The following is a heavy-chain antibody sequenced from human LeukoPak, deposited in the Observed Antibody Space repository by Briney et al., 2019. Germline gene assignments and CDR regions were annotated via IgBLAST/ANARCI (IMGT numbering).Heavy chain of an antibody. D-gene: IGHD3/OR15-3a*01. CDR3: SKWSGAYCAH. Sequence: AGGSLRLSCAASGFTFNNAWMSWVRQTPGKGLEWVARIKSKSDGSTIDYAAPVDGRFTISRDDSNNTLYLQMNSLKTGGTAVYYCSKWSGAYCAHWGQGTLVTVSS. CDR1: GFTFNNAW. CDR2: IKSKSDGSTI. J-gene: IGHJ4*02. V-gene: IGHV3-15*01.